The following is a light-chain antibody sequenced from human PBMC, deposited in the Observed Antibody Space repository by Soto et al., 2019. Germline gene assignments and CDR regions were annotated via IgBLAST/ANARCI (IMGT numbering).Light chain of an antibody. Sequence: QSALTQPASVYGSPEQSITISCSGTSSDIGAYNSVSWYQQHPGKAPKLMIYEVSKRPSGVSNRFSASKSGNTASLTISGLQAEDEADYCCSSRTTSNPYVFGTGTKVTVL. CDR2: EVS. CDR3: SSRTTSNPYV. CDR1: SSDIGAYNS. V-gene: IGLV2-14*01. J-gene: IGLJ1*01.